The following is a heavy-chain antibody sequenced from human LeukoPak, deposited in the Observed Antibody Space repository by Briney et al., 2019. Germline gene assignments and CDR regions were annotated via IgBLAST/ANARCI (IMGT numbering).Heavy chain of an antibody. D-gene: IGHD3-3*01. CDR1: GGSISSGSYY. CDR3: ARGGEGPDTIFGVVTDAFDI. CDR2: TYTSGST. Sequence: PSETLSLTCTVSGGSISSGSYYWSWIRQAAGKGLEWIGRTYTSGSTNYNPSLKSRVTISVDTAKNQFSLKLSSVTAADTAVYYCARGGEGPDTIFGVVTDAFDIWGQGTLVTVSS. V-gene: IGHV4-61*02. J-gene: IGHJ3*02.